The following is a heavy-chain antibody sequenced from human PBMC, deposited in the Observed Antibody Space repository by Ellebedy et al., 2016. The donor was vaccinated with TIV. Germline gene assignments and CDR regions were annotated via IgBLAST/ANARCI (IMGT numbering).Heavy chain of an antibody. CDR1: GFTFRSHG. V-gene: IGHV3-30*03. J-gene: IGHJ4*02. Sequence: GGSLRLXXVASGFTFRSHGIYWVRQAPGKGLEWVAVISSDGSNKYYADSVKGRFTISRDNSKNMLYLQMNSLRTDDMAVYYCAGGGSSGSSDYWGQGTLVTVSS. CDR2: ISSDGSNK. CDR3: AGGGSSGSSDY. D-gene: IGHD3-10*01.